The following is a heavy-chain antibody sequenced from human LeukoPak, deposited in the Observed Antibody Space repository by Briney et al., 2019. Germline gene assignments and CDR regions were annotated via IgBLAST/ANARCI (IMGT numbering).Heavy chain of an antibody. CDR3: AKAPYDSSGYSPYYFDY. CDR1: GFTFDDYA. CDR2: ISWNSGSI. D-gene: IGHD3-22*01. Sequence: AGGSLRLSCAASGFTFDDYAMHWVRHAPGKGLEWVSGISWNSGSIGYADSVKGRFTISRDNAKNSLYLQMNSLRAEDTALYYCAKAPYDSSGYSPYYFDYWGQGTLVTVSS. V-gene: IGHV3-9*01. J-gene: IGHJ4*02.